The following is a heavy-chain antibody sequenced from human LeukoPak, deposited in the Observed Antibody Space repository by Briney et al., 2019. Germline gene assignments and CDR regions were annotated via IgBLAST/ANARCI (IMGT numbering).Heavy chain of an antibody. Sequence: GASVKVSCKASGYTFTSYDINWVRQATGQWLEWMGWMNPNSGNTAYAQKFQGRVTMTRNTSISTAYMELSSLRSEDTAVYYCARETAAAGNYYYYYMDVWGKGTTVTVSS. D-gene: IGHD6-13*01. CDR3: ARETAAAGNYYYYYMDV. CDR1: GYTFTSYD. CDR2: MNPNSGNT. J-gene: IGHJ6*03. V-gene: IGHV1-8*01.